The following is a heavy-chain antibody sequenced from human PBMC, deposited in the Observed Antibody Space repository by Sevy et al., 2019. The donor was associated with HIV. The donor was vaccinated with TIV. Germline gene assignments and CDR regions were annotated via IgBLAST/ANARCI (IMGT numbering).Heavy chain of an antibody. CDR2: ISSDGGGT. CDR3: VKDPDYDFWRGDYGMDV. V-gene: IGHV3-64D*06. Sequence: GGSLRLSCSASGFTFRNYAMNWVRQAPGKGLKYVSAISSDGGGTYYADSVRGRFTISRYNSKNTLYLQMRSLRVEDTAVYYCVKDPDYDFWRGDYGMDVLGQGTTVTVSS. CDR1: GFTFRNYA. D-gene: IGHD3-3*01. J-gene: IGHJ6*02.